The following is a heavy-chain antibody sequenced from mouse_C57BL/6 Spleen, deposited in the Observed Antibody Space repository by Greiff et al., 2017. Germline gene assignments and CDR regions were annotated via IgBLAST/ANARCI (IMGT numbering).Heavy chain of an antibody. J-gene: IGHJ2*01. CDR1: GYAFSSSW. V-gene: IGHV1-82*01. CDR2: IYPGDGDT. CDR3: ARDYSNYVPFDY. Sequence: QVQLKQSGPELVKPGASVKISCKASGYAFSSSWMNWVKQRPGKGLEWIGRIYPGDGDTNYNGKFKGEATLTADKSSSTAYMQLSSLTSEDSAVYFCARDYSNYVPFDYWGQGTTLTVSS. D-gene: IGHD2-5*01.